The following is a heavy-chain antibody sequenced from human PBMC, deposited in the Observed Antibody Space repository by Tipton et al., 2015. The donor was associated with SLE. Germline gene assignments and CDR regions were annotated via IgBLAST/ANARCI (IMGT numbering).Heavy chain of an antibody. V-gene: IGHV3-53*05. Sequence: GSLRLSCAASGFTFSDYYMSWIRQAPGKGLEWVSVIYSGGSTYYADSVRGRFTISRDNSKNTLYLQMNSLRAEDTAVYYCASGWELSFDYWGQGTLVTVSS. CDR2: IYSGGST. CDR1: GFTFSDYY. CDR3: ASGWELSFDY. D-gene: IGHD1-26*01. J-gene: IGHJ4*02.